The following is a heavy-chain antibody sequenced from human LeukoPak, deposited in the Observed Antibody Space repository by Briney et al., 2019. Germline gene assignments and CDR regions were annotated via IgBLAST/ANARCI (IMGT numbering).Heavy chain of an antibody. J-gene: IGHJ4*02. Sequence: SQTLSLTCAISGDTVSSRNAAWNWIRQSPSRGLEWLGRTYYRSRSYTDYAVSVKGRITINPDTSKNQFSLQLSSVTPEDTAVYYCARSTGWLNGHWGQGTLVTVSS. CDR3: ARSTGWLNGH. CDR2: TYYRSRSYT. V-gene: IGHV6-1*01. CDR1: GDTVSSRNAA. D-gene: IGHD2-8*02.